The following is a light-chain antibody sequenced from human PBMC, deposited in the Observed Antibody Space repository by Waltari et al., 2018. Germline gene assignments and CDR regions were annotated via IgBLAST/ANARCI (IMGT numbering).Light chain of an antibody. CDR3: QQYDSFPWT. V-gene: IGKV1-5*03. CDR2: KAS. Sequence: DIQMTQSPSTLSASVGDKVSITCRASQSISTWLAWYQQKPGKAPNLLISKASSLESGVPSTFSGSGSETEFTLTISSLQPDDFATYYCQQYDSFPWTFGQGTKVEIK. CDR1: QSISTW. J-gene: IGKJ1*01.